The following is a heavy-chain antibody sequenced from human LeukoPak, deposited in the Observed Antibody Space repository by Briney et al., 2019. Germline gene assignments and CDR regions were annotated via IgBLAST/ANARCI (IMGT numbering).Heavy chain of an antibody. CDR3: AKYLAGGWYYIDC. Sequence: AGGSLRLSCAASGFTFSSNAMSWVRQAPGKGLEWVSGITGSGDNRYYIESVKGRFIISRDNSKNTLYLEMNSLRAEDTAVYYCAKYLAGGWYYIDCWGQGTLVTVSS. CDR1: GFTFSSNA. CDR2: ITGSGDNR. V-gene: IGHV3-23*01. J-gene: IGHJ4*02. D-gene: IGHD6-19*01.